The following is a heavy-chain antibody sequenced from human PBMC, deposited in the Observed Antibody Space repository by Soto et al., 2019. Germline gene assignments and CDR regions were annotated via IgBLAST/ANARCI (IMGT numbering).Heavy chain of an antibody. CDR3: ARWMVLTGTRGYYYYGMDV. V-gene: IGHV1-69*13. CDR2: IIPIFGTA. CDR1: GGTFSSYA. D-gene: IGHD1-7*01. J-gene: IGHJ6*02. Sequence: SVKVSCKASGGTFSSYAISWVRQAPGQGLEWMGGIIPIFGTANYAQKFQGRVTITADESTSTAYMELSSLRSEDTAVYYCARWMVLTGTRGYYYYGMDVWGQGTTVTVSS.